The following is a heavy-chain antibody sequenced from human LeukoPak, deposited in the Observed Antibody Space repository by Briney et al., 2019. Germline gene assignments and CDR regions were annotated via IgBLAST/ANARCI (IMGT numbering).Heavy chain of an antibody. Sequence: GSLRLSCAASGFIFTNYGMHWVRQAPGKGLEWVAVIWHDGSNKYYADSVKGRFTISRDNSKNTLYLQMNSLRAEDTAVYYCARVRDGYNPFDYWGQGTLVTVSS. V-gene: IGHV3-33*01. CDR3: ARVRDGYNPFDY. CDR2: IWHDGSNK. CDR1: GFIFTNYG. J-gene: IGHJ4*02. D-gene: IGHD5-24*01.